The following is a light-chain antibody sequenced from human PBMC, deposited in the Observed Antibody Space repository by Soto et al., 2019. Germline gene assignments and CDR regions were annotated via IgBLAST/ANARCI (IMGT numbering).Light chain of an antibody. CDR2: DAS. J-gene: IGKJ1*01. CDR3: QQYNTYWT. CDR1: QSISSW. Sequence: DIQMTQSPSALSASVGDRVIITCRASQSISSWLAWYQQKPGKAPKLLIYDASRLQSGVPSRFSGSGSGTEFTHIISSLQPDDFATYYCQQYNTYWTFGQGTKVEIK. V-gene: IGKV1-5*01.